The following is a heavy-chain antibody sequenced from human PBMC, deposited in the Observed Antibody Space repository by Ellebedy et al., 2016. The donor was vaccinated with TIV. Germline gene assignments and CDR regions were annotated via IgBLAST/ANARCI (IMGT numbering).Heavy chain of an antibody. J-gene: IGHJ4*02. CDR2: ISYDGSNK. Sequence: PGGSLRLSCAASGFTFSSYGMHWVRQAPGKGLEWVAVISYDGSNKYYADSVKGRFTISRDNAKNSLYLQMNSLRDEDTAVYYCARDHGYWGQGTLVTVSS. CDR1: GFTFSSYG. CDR3: ARDHGY. V-gene: IGHV3-30*03.